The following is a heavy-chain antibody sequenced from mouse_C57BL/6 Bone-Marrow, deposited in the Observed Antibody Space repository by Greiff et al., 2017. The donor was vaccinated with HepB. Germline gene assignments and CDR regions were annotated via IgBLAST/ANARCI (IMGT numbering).Heavy chain of an antibody. Sequence: QVQLKESGPELVKPGASVKISCKASGYSFTSYYIHWVKQRPGQGLEWIGWIYPGSGNTKYNEKFKGKATLTADTSSSTAYMQLSSLTSEDSAVYYSARIGTTVVHYDAMDYWGQGTSVTVSS. CDR2: IYPGSGNT. J-gene: IGHJ4*01. D-gene: IGHD1-1*01. CDR1: GYSFTSYY. V-gene: IGHV1-66*01. CDR3: ARIGTTVVHYDAMDY.